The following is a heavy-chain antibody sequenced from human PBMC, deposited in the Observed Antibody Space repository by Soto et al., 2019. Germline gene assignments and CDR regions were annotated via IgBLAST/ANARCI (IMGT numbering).Heavy chain of an antibody. CDR3: AVALMKSIAVAASPFDY. CDR1: GYTFTSYG. D-gene: IGHD6-19*01. J-gene: IGHJ4*02. V-gene: IGHV1-18*01. CDR2: ISAYNGNT. Sequence: QVQLVQSGAEVKKPGASVKVSCKASGYTFTSYGISWVRQAPGQGLEWMGWISAYNGNTNYAQKLQGRVTMTTDTATSTAYMELRSLRSDDTAVYYCAVALMKSIAVAASPFDYWGQGTLVTVSS.